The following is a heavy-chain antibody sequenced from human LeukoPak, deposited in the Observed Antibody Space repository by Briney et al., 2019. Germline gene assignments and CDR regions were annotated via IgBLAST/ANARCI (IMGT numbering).Heavy chain of an antibody. CDR1: GYTFTIYD. J-gene: IGHJ6*02. D-gene: IGHD3-22*01. Sequence: ASVTVSFTASGYTFTIYDINWVRQATGQGLEWMGWMNPNSGNTGYAQKFQGRVTMTRNTSISTAYMELSSLRSEDTAVYYCARRASNSGYLYYYYYYGMDVWGQGTTVTVSS. CDR3: ARRASNSGYLYYYYYYGMDV. CDR2: MNPNSGNT. V-gene: IGHV1-8*01.